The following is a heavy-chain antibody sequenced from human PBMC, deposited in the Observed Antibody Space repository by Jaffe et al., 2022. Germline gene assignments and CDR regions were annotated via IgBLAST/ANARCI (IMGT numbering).Heavy chain of an antibody. J-gene: IGHJ5*02. V-gene: IGHV3-7*05. CDR3: ARVLAYEPYWYYYGSGSSPWANWFDP. D-gene: IGHD3-10*01. CDR1: GFTFSSYW. Sequence: EVQLVESGGGLVQPGGSLRLSCAASGFTFSSYWMSWVRQAPGKGLEWVANIKQDGSEKYYVDSVKGRFTISRDNAKNSLYLQMNSLRAEDTAVYYCARVLAYEPYWYYYGSGSSPWANWFDPWGQGTLVTVSS. CDR2: IKQDGSEK.